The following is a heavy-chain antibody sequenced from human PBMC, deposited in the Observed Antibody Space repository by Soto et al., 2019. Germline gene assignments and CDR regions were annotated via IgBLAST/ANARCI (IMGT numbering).Heavy chain of an antibody. J-gene: IGHJ6*02. Sequence: PSETLSLTCAVYGGSFSDYYWSWIRQPPGKGLEWIGEINHSGGTNYTPSLKRRVTMSIDTSKNQISLRLSSVTAADTAVYYCSSSFETRPGYYYYGTDVWGQGTTVTVSS. D-gene: IGHD6-6*01. CDR1: GGSFSDYY. V-gene: IGHV4-34*01. CDR3: SSSFETRPGYYYYGTDV. CDR2: INHSGGT.